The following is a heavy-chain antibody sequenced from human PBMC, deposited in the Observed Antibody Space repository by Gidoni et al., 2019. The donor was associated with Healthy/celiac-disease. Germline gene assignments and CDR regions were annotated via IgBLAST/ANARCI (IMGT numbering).Heavy chain of an antibody. CDR2: SNPSGGST. V-gene: IGHV1-46*01. D-gene: IGHD3-3*01. J-gene: IGHJ6*03. Sequence: QVQLLQSGAEVQTPGASVTLSCKASGYTFTSYSMHWVRQAPGQGLEWMGISNPSGGSTSYGQKFQGRVTMTRDTSTSTVYMELRSRRSEDTDVYYCARDSASCGVVDYYYNYMDVWGKGTTVTVAS. CDR1: GYTFTSYS. CDR3: ARDSASCGVVDYYYNYMDV.